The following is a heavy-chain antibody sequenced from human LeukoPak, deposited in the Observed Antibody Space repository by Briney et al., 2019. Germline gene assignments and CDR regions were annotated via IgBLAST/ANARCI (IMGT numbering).Heavy chain of an antibody. CDR1: GDSISSGDYY. Sequence: PSQTLSLTCTVSGDSISSGDYYWSWIRQPAGKGLEWIGRISSSGSTNYNPSLKSRVTISVDTSKNQFSLKLSSVTAADTAVYYCARDRITYGSGSYPGYWGQGTLVTVSS. V-gene: IGHV4-61*02. J-gene: IGHJ4*02. D-gene: IGHD3-10*01. CDR3: ARDRITYGSGSYPGY. CDR2: ISSSGST.